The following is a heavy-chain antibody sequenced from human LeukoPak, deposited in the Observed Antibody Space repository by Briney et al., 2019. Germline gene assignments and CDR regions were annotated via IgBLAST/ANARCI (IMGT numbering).Heavy chain of an antibody. V-gene: IGHV1-8*02. CDR1: GYTFTNYD. Sequence: ASVKVSCKASGYTFTNYDINWVRQATGQGLEWMGWMNPNSGNTGYAQKFQGRVTMTRSTSISTAYMELSSLRFGDTAVYYCTRSVRNGHIDYWGQGTLVTVSS. J-gene: IGHJ4*02. CDR3: TRSVRNGHIDY. CDR2: MNPNSGNT. D-gene: IGHD2-21*01.